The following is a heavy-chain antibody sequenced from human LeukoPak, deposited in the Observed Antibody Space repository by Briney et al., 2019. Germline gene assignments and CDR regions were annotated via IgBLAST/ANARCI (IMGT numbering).Heavy chain of an antibody. J-gene: IGHJ4*02. Sequence: SATLSLTCTVTGGSISSYYWSWIRQPAGKGLEWIGRIYTSGSTNYNPSLKSRVTMSVDTSKNQFSLKLSSVTSADTAVYYCARAKPSVRGVTLYFDYWGQGTLVTVSS. CDR3: ARAKPSVRGVTLYFDY. D-gene: IGHD3-10*01. V-gene: IGHV4-4*07. CDR2: IYTSGST. CDR1: GGSISSYY.